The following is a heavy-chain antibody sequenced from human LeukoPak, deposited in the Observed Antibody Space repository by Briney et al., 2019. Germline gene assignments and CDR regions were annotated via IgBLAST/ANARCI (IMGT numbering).Heavy chain of an antibody. Sequence: SVRVSCKASGGTFSSYTISWVRQAPGQGLEWMGRIIPILGIAYYAQKLQGRVTITADKSTSTAYMELSSLRSEDTAVYYCARDEDYYDSSGYYGGYWGQGTLVTVSS. CDR3: ARDEDYYDSSGYYGGY. D-gene: IGHD3-22*01. J-gene: IGHJ4*02. CDR2: IIPILGIA. V-gene: IGHV1-69*04. CDR1: GGTFSSYT.